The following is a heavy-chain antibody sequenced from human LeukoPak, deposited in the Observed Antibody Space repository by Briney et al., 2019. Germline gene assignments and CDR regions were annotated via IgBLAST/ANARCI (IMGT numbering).Heavy chain of an antibody. J-gene: IGHJ3*02. Sequence: GGSLRLSCAASGFTFSSYVMHWVRQAPGKGLEWVAVIWNDGSNKYFADSVNGRFTISRDSSKNTLYLQMNSLRAEDTAVYYCASATGDNDAFDIWGQGTMVTVSS. D-gene: IGHD7-27*01. CDR3: ASATGDNDAFDI. V-gene: IGHV3-33*01. CDR2: IWNDGSNK. CDR1: GFTFSSYV.